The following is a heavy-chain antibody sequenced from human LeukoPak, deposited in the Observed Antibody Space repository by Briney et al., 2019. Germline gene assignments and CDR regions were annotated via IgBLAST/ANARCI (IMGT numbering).Heavy chain of an antibody. V-gene: IGHV4-34*01. Sequence: SETLSLTCAVYGGSFSGYYWSWIRQPPGKGLEWIGEINHSGSTNYNPSLKSRVTISVDTSKNQFSLKLSSVTAAVTAVYYCARENYYDFWSGYPWYYYYYMDVWGKGTTVTVSS. CDR3: ARENYYDFWSGYPWYYYYYMDV. CDR1: GGSFSGYY. J-gene: IGHJ6*03. CDR2: INHSGST. D-gene: IGHD3-3*01.